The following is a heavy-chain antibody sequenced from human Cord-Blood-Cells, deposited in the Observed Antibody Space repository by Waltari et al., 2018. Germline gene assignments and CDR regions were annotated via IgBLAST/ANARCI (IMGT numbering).Heavy chain of an antibody. D-gene: IGHD1-26*01. CDR3: ARRSRSGSYFDY. CDR2: IYDSGST. V-gene: IGHV4-39*01. J-gene: IGHJ4*02. CDR1: GGSISRRSYS. Sequence: QLQLQESGSGLVKRSESPSLTSTVSGGSISRRSYSWGWCRWPPGKGLEWIGSIYDSGSTYYNPSLKSRVTISVDTSKNQCSLKLSSVTAADTAVYYCARRSRSGSYFDYWGQGTLVTVSS.